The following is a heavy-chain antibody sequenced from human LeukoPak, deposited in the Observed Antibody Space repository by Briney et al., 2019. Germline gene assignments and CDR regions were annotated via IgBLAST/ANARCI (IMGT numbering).Heavy chain of an antibody. CDR3: ARVRYYYGSGSGIYYYYYYGMDV. CDR1: GGSISSYY. D-gene: IGHD3-10*01. Sequence: PSETLSLTCTVSGGSISSYYWSWIRQPPGKGLEWIGYIYYSGSTNYNPSLKSRVTISVDTSKNQFSLKLSSVTAADTAVYYCARVRYYYGSGSGIYYYYYYGMDVWGQGTTVTVSS. J-gene: IGHJ6*02. V-gene: IGHV4-59*12. CDR2: IYYSGST.